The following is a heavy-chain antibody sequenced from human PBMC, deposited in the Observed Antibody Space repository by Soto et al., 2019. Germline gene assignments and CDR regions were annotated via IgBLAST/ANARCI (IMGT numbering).Heavy chain of an antibody. CDR3: AASLRYFDWSDMDV. J-gene: IGHJ6*03. Sequence: GASVKVSCKASGVTFTSSAMQWVRQARGQRLEWIGWIVVGSGNTNYAQKFQERVTITRDMSTSTAYMELSSLRSEDTAVYYCAASLRYFDWSDMDVWGKGTTVTVSS. D-gene: IGHD3-9*01. CDR2: IVVGSGNT. V-gene: IGHV1-58*02. CDR1: GVTFTSSA.